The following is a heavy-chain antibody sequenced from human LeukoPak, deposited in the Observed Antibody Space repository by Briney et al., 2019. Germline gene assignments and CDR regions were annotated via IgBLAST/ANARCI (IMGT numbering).Heavy chain of an antibody. V-gene: IGHV4-39*01. J-gene: IGHJ4*02. CDR3: ARYCTNGVCYRLLDY. CDR2: IYYSGST. CDR1: GGSISSSSYY. D-gene: IGHD2-8*01. Sequence: SSETLSLTCTVSGGSISSSSYYWGWIRQPPGKGLEWIGSIYYSGSTYYNPSLKSRVTISVDTSKNQFSLKLSSVTAADTAVYYCARYCTNGVCYRLLDYWGQGTLVTVSS.